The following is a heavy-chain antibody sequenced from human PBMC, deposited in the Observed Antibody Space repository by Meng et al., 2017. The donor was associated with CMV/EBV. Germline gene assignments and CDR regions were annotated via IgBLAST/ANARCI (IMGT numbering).Heavy chain of an antibody. CDR3: AMGGDYGDYHDPFDY. Sequence: ASVKVSCKSPVNIFTKNGISWVRQAPGQRLEWMGWISADNQNTNLVQRFQGRVTMTIETSTNTAYVELRSLRSDDTAVYYCAMGGDYGDYHDPFDYWGQGTLVTVSS. D-gene: IGHD4-17*01. J-gene: IGHJ4*02. CDR2: ISADNQNT. V-gene: IGHV1-18*01. CDR1: VNIFTKNG.